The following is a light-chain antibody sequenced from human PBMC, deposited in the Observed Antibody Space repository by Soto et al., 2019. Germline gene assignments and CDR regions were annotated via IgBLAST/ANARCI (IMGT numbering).Light chain of an antibody. CDR1: ESIARH. CDR3: QQTYSTLPIT. CDR2: AAS. V-gene: IGKV1-39*01. J-gene: IGKJ5*01. Sequence: DIQMTQSPSSLSASVEDRVTITCRASESIARHLKWYQQKPGRAPKLLIYAASRLQNGVPSRFRGGGSGTDFTLTISNLQPEDFATYYCQQTYSTLPITFGPGTRLEIK.